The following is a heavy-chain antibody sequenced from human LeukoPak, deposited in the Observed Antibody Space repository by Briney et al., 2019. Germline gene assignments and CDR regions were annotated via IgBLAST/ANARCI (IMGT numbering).Heavy chain of an antibody. CDR3: ARDRDTASGYAFDI. Sequence: GGSLRLSCAASGFTFSSYSMSWVRQAPGKGLEWVSVIYSGGSTYYADSVKGRFTISRHNSKNTLYLQMNSLRAEDTAVYYCARDRDTASGYAFDIWGQGTMVTVSS. V-gene: IGHV3-53*04. CDR1: GFTFSSYS. J-gene: IGHJ3*02. D-gene: IGHD5-18*01. CDR2: IYSGGST.